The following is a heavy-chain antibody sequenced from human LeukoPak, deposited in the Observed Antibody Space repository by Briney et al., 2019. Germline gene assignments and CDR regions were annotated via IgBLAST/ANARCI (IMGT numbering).Heavy chain of an antibody. CDR3: ARVGGHSNSHYYCMDV. CDR2: IDYSGST. Sequence: SETLSLTCTVSGCSISSGDYYWSWIRQPPGKVLGWVGYIDYSGSTSYNPSVKSRFTISVDTSKTHFSLTLSSVTAADTAVYYCARVGGHSNSHYYCMDVWGKGTTVTVSS. V-gene: IGHV4-30-4*02. J-gene: IGHJ6*03. CDR1: GCSISSGDYY. D-gene: IGHD4-11*01.